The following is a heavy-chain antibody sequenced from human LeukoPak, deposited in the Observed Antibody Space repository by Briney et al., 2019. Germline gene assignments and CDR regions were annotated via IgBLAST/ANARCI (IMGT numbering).Heavy chain of an antibody. J-gene: IGHJ6*02. D-gene: IGHD3-10*01. Sequence: GGSLRLSCAASGFTFSTYNMNWVRQAPGKGLEWVSYISYGSNYMHYTDSVKGRFTVSRDNAKNSLYLQMNSLRADDTAVYYCARGLMTTVRGVTKNYYSLDVWGQGTTVTVSS. V-gene: IGHV3-21*06. CDR2: ISYGSNYM. CDR1: GFTFSTYN. CDR3: ARGLMTTVRGVTKNYYSLDV.